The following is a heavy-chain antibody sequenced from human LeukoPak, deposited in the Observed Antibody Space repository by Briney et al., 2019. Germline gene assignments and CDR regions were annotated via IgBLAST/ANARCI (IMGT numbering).Heavy chain of an antibody. CDR2: IYYSGST. CDR3: ARDDGYYDSSGPYYYYGMDV. J-gene: IGHJ6*02. Sequence: SETLSLTCTVSGGSISSYYWSWIRQPPGKGLEWIGYIYYSGSTNYNPSLKSRVTISVDTSKNQFSLKLSSVTAADTAVYYCARDDGYYDSSGPYYYYGMDVWGQGTRSPSP. V-gene: IGHV4-59*01. CDR1: GGSISSYY. D-gene: IGHD3-22*01.